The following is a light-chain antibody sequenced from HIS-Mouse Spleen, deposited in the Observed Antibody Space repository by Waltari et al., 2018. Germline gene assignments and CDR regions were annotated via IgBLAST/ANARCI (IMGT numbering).Light chain of an antibody. CDR1: SVPQQS. V-gene: IGLV3-25*03. CDR2: KDS. CDR3: QSADSSGTYWV. J-gene: IGLJ3*02. Sequence: SYELTQPPPASLSPGQTAMSTCSGDSVPQQSAHWYQQKPGQAPVLVIDKDSERPSGIPERFSGSSSGTTVTLTISGVQAEDEADYYCQSADSSGTYWVFGGGTKLTVL.